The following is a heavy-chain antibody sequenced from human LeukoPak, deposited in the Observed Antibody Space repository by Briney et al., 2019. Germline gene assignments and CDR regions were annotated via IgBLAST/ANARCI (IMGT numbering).Heavy chain of an antibody. CDR3: AKDLAGPWTFDAFDI. D-gene: IGHD1-1*01. Sequence: QPGGSLRLSCAASGFTFDIYAMSWVRQAPGKGLDWVSAIIGSGDSTYYADSVKGRFTISRDNSKNTLYLQMNSLRAEDTAVYYCAKDLAGPWTFDAFDIWGQGTMVTVSS. CDR1: GFTFDIYA. J-gene: IGHJ3*02. CDR2: IIGSGDST. V-gene: IGHV3-23*01.